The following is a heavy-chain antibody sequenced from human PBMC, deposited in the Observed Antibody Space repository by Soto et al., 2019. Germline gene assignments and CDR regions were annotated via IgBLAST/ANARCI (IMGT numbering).Heavy chain of an antibody. V-gene: IGHV1-58*01. J-gene: IGHJ4*02. Sequence: QVQLVQSGPEVRKPGDSVTVSCKTSGFTFSGSAVQWVRQIRGQGLEWIGWIVVGSGKAKYAPKFQQRVAISRDKSTNTAYLEVNSLRHGDTAIYYCTVDTYGPDYWGQGPRVTVSS. D-gene: IGHD2-8*01. CDR3: TVDTYGPDY. CDR2: IVVGSGKA. CDR1: GFTFSGSA.